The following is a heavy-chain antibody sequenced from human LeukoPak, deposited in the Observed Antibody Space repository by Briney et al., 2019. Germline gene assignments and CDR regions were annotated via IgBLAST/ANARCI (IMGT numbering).Heavy chain of an antibody. V-gene: IGHV3-23*01. Sequence: PGGSLRLSCAASGFTFSSYGMSWVRQAPGKGLEWVSAISGSGGSTYYADSVKGRFTISRDNSKNTLYLQMNSLRAEDTAVYYCAKDYSGYLYYYYYMDVWGKGTTVTISS. CDR1: GFTFSSYG. CDR2: ISGSGGST. CDR3: AKDYSGYLYYYYYMDV. D-gene: IGHD5-12*01. J-gene: IGHJ6*03.